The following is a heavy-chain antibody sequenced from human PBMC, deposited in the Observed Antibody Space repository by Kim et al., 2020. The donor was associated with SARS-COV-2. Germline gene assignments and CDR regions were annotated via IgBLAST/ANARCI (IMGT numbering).Heavy chain of an antibody. CDR2: ISSTSSYI. J-gene: IGHJ3*02. Sequence: GGSLRLSCAASGFTFNTYKMNWVRQAPGKGLEWVSSISSTSSYIYYADSVKGRFTISRDNAKNSLFLQMNRLRADDTAVYYCARDQNSRVTTEGDDAFDIWGQGTMVTVSS. CDR1: GFTFNTYK. D-gene: IGHD4-17*01. CDR3: ARDQNSRVTTEGDDAFDI. V-gene: IGHV3-21*01.